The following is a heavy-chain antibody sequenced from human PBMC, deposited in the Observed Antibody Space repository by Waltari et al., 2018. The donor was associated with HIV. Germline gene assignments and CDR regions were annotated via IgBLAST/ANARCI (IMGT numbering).Heavy chain of an antibody. CDR3: ARGGRGWFDP. V-gene: IGHV4-59*01. CDR2: IYYSGST. Sequence: QVQLQESGPGLVKPSATLSLTCTVSGGPISSYHWSWIRQPPGKGLEWIGYIYYSGSTKYNPSLKSRVTISVDTSKNQFSLKLSSLTAADTAVYYCARGGRGWFDPWGQGTLVTVSS. J-gene: IGHJ5*02. CDR1: GGPISSYH. D-gene: IGHD3-10*01.